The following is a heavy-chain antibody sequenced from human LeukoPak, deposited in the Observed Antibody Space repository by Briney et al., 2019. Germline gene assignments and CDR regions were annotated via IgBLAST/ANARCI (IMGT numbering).Heavy chain of an antibody. J-gene: IGHJ6*02. CDR1: GFTFSSYA. Sequence: GGSLRLSCAASGFTFSSYAMSWVRQAPGKGLEWVSAISGNGGSTYYADSVEGRFTISRDNSKNTLYLQMNSLRAEDTAVYYCARDRENVLLWFGELFPGSMDVWGQGTTVTVSS. V-gene: IGHV3-23*01. CDR2: ISGNGGST. D-gene: IGHD3-10*01. CDR3: ARDRENVLLWFGELFPGSMDV.